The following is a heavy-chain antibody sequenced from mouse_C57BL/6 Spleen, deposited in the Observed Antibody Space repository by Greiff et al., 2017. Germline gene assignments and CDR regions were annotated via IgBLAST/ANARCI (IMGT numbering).Heavy chain of an antibody. V-gene: IGHV1-72*01. Sequence: QVQLQQPGAELVKPGASVKLSCKASGYTFTSYWMHWVKQRPGRGLEWIGRIDPNSGGTKYNEKFKSKATLTVDKPSSTAYMQLSSLTSEDSACYYGNYGSSYRDYAMDYWGQGTSVTVSS. CDR3: NYGSSYRDYAMDY. CDR2: IDPNSGGT. D-gene: IGHD1-1*01. J-gene: IGHJ4*01. CDR1: GYTFTSYW.